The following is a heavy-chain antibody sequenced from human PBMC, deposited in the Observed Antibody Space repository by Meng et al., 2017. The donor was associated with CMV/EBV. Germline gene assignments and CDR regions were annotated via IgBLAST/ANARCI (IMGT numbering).Heavy chain of an antibody. Sequence: GGSLRLSCAASGFTFSSYAMHWVRQAPGKGPEWVAVISYDGSNKYYADSVRGRFTISRDNSKNTPYLQMNSLRAEDTAVYYCARTPMSSSWYGEFDYWGQGTLVTVSS. J-gene: IGHJ4*02. CDR3: ARTPMSSSWYGEFDY. V-gene: IGHV3-30-3*01. D-gene: IGHD6-13*01. CDR1: GFTFSSYA. CDR2: ISYDGSNK.